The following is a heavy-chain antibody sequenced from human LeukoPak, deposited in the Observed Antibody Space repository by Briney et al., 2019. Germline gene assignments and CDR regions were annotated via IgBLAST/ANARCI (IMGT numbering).Heavy chain of an antibody. J-gene: IGHJ5*02. Sequence: LRLSCAASGFTVSSNYMSWVRQPPGKGLEWIGYIYYSGSTYYTPSLKSRVTISVDTPKYQFSLNLSSVTAADTAVYYCARGTLRNWFDPWGQGTLVTVSS. V-gene: IGHV4-30-4*08. CDR3: ARGTLRNWFDP. CDR1: GFTVSSNY. CDR2: IYYSGST.